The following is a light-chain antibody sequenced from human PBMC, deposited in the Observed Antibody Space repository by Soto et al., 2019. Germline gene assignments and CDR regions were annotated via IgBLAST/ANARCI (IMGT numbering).Light chain of an antibody. V-gene: IGLV2-18*01. Sequence: QSALTQPPSVSGSPGQSVTISCTGTSSDVGSYNRVSWYQQPPGTAPKLMIYEVSNRPSGVPARFSGSKSGNTASLTISGLQAEDEADYYCSLYTSSYTWVFGGGTKLTVL. CDR3: SLYTSSYTWV. J-gene: IGLJ3*02. CDR2: EVS. CDR1: SSDVGSYNR.